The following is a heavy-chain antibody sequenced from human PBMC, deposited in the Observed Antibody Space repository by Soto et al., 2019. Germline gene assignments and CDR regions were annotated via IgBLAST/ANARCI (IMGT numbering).Heavy chain of an antibody. CDR1: GGSIISRGW. V-gene: IGHV4-4*02. CDR2: ISQSGTT. D-gene: IGHD3-9*01. CDR3: ATYFLS. J-gene: IGHJ5*02. Sequence: SVILSHSSTVSGGSIISRGWWTWVRQPPGKGLEWIGEISQSGTTSYNPSLKSRVAMSVDKSKNQFSLNLNSVTAADTAVYYCATYFLSWGQGPLVTVSS.